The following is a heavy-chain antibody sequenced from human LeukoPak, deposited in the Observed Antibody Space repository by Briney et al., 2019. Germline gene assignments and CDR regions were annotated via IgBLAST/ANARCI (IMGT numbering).Heavy chain of an antibody. CDR1: GYSFTSYW. CDR3: ARQRWLAADAFDI. J-gene: IGHJ3*02. Sequence: GESLKISCKGSGYSFTSYWIGWVRQMPGKGLEWLGIIYPGDSDTRYSPSFQGQVTISADKSISTAYLQWSSPKASDSAMYYCARQRWLAADAFDIWGQGTMVTVSS. CDR2: IYPGDSDT. V-gene: IGHV5-51*01. D-gene: IGHD6-19*01.